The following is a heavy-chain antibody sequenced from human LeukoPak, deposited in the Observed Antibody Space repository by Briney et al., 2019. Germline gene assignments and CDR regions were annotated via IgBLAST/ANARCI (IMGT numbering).Heavy chain of an antibody. CDR2: ISSSSSYI. Sequence: GGSLRLSCAASGFTFSSYSMNWVRQAPGKGLEWVSSISSSSSYIYYADSVKGRFTISRDNAKNSLYLQMNSLRAEDTAVYYCARERITRTFPHLATLRVFDYWGQGTLVTVSS. D-gene: IGHD3-3*01. CDR1: GFTFSSYS. CDR3: ARERITRTFPHLATLRVFDY. J-gene: IGHJ4*02. V-gene: IGHV3-21*01.